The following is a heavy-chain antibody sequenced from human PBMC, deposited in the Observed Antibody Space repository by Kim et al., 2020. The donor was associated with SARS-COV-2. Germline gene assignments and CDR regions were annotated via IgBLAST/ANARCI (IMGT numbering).Heavy chain of an antibody. CDR2: ICGGGGST. D-gene: IGHD6-25*01. J-gene: IGHJ4*02. Sequence: GGSLRLSCAASGITFTTFAMTWVRQAPGKGLEWVSAICGGGGSTSSADSVTGRFTISRDNSKNTLYLQMTSLRAEDTAVYYCASDFRDNSGHSFDYWGQGALV. V-gene: IGHV3-23*01. CDR1: GITFTTFA. CDR3: ASDFRDNSGHSFDY.